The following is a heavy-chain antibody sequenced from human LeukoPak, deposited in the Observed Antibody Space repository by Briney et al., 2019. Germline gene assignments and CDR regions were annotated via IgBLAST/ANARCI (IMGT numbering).Heavy chain of an antibody. J-gene: IGHJ4*02. D-gene: IGHD1-26*01. CDR3: AKERATTTTFDY. CDR1: GFTFSSYS. Sequence: GGSLRLSCTASGFTFSSYSMNWVRQAPGKGLEWVSSISSGSIYIYYADSVKGRFTISRDNSKNTLYLQMDSLRTEDTAVYYCAKERATTTTFDYWGQGTLITVSS. V-gene: IGHV3-21*04. CDR2: ISSGSIYI.